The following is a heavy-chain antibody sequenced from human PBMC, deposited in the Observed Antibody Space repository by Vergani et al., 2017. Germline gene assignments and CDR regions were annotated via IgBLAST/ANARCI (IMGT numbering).Heavy chain of an antibody. CDR1: GGPINSDNYH. CDR2: IYYSGSN. D-gene: IGHD2-2*01. J-gene: IGHJ4*01. V-gene: IGHV4-31*01. CDR3: TGGAYCSSSSCPEKY. Sequence: QVQLQESGPGLLKPSQTLSLTCTVPGGPINSDNYHWGWIRQHPGKGLGGIGYIYYSGSNYYNPSLKSEVGMSVDTSKNQFSLKLSSVTAADTAVYYCTGGAYCSSSSCPEKYWGHGTRVTVSS.